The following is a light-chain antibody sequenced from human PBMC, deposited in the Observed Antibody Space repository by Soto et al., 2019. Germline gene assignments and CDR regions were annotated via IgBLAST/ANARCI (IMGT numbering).Light chain of an antibody. CDR3: SSYTGGNPSYV. J-gene: IGLJ1*01. V-gene: IGLV2-8*01. Sequence: QSVLTQPPSASGSPGQSVTISCTGTSSDVGGYDYVSWYQQHPGKAPKLMIYEVTIRPSGASDRFSGSKSGNTASLTVSGLQAEDEADYYCSSYTGGNPSYVFGTGTKGTVL. CDR1: SSDVGGYDY. CDR2: EVT.